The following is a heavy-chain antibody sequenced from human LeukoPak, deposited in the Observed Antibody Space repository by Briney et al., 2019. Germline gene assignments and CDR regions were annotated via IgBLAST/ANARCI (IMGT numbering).Heavy chain of an antibody. Sequence: SQTLSLPFAVSGDSVSSNSAAWNWIGHTPSSGVEWLGRKYYRYKWYNDYAVSVKSRIPHKPDTYKNQFSLQLNSVTPEDTAVYYCARADSSSWYRNWFDPWGQGTLVTVSS. CDR3: ARADSSSWYRNWFDP. V-gene: IGHV6-1*01. CDR1: GDSVSSNSAA. D-gene: IGHD6-13*01. J-gene: IGHJ5*02. CDR2: KYYRYKWYN.